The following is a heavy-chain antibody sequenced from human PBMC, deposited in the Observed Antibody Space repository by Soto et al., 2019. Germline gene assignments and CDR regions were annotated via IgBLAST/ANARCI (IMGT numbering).Heavy chain of an antibody. V-gene: IGHV3-13*05. CDR2: ISAAGDP. CDR3: ARTDRDFYGLDV. CDR1: GFTFRNYD. Sequence: EVQLVESGGGLVQPGGTLRVSCEASGFTFRNYDMHWVRQVTGKGLEWVSGISAAGDPDYADSVEGRFTSSRENAQNSFFLQMNSRRVGDTAVYYCARTDRDFYGLDVGGQGTTVIVSS. J-gene: IGHJ6*02.